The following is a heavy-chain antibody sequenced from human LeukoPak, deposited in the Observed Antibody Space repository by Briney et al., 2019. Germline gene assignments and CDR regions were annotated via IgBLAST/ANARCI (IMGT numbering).Heavy chain of an antibody. J-gene: IGHJ6*02. Sequence: GGSLRLSCAASGFTVSTNYMSWVRQAPGKGLEWVSVTNSGGTTHYAESVEGRFTISRDNSKNTVYLQMNSLRTEDTAVYYCARDQNVWGQGTTVTVSS. CDR2: TNSGGTT. CDR3: ARDQNV. CDR1: GFTVSTNY. V-gene: IGHV3-66*02.